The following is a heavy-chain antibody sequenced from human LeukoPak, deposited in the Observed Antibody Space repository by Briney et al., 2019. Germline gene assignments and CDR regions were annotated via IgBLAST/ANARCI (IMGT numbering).Heavy chain of an antibody. CDR2: LYSAGST. D-gene: IGHD2-15*01. V-gene: IGHV3-53*01. CDR3: ASGGTGARKFYSDPFHH. CDR1: GFIVSSNY. Sequence: GGSLRLSCAASGFIVSSNYMSWARQAPGKGLEWVSILYSAGSTYYADSVRGRFSISRDTSKNTVSLQMNSLTVEDTAVYYCASGGTGARKFYSDPFHHWGQGTLVTVSS. J-gene: IGHJ4*02.